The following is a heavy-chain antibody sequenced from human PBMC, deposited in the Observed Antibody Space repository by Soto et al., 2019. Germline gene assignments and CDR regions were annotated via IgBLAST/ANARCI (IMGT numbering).Heavy chain of an antibody. V-gene: IGHV3-23*01. D-gene: IGHD6-19*01. CDR1: GFTFSSYA. CDR2: ISGSGGST. J-gene: IGHJ4*02. Sequence: EVQLLESGGGLVQPGGSLRLSCAASGFTFSSYAMSWVRQAPGKGLEWVSAISGSGGSTYYADSVKGRFSISRDNSKNTLYLQMNSLRAEDTAVYYCAKDHSSGWYEWDYWGQGTLVTVSS. CDR3: AKDHSSGWYEWDY.